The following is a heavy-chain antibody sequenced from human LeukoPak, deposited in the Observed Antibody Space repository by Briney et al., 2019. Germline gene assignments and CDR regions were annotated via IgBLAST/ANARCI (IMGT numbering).Heavy chain of an antibody. V-gene: IGHV4-59*01. CDR3: ARAWDSYLFDY. CDR2: IYYSGST. Sequence: SETLSLTCTVSGGSISSYYWSWIRQPPGKGLEWIGYIYYSGSTNYNPSLKSRVTISVDTSKNQFSLKLSSVTAADTAVYYCARAWDSYLFDYWGQGTLVTVSS. CDR1: GGSISSYY. D-gene: IGHD1-26*01. J-gene: IGHJ4*02.